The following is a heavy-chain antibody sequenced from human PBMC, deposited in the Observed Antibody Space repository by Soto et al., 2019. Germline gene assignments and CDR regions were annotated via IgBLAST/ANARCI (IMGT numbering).Heavy chain of an antibody. CDR2: IKQDGSEK. V-gene: IGHV3-7*01. J-gene: IGHJ6*02. CDR1: GFTFSSYW. CDR3: ARWVGDRYYYYGMDV. D-gene: IGHD3-10*01. Sequence: GGSLRLSCAASGFTFSSYWMSWVRQAPGKGLEWVANIKQDGSEKYYVDSVKGRFTISRDNAKNSLYLQMNGLRAEDTAVYYCARWVGDRYYYYGMDVWGQGTTVTVSS.